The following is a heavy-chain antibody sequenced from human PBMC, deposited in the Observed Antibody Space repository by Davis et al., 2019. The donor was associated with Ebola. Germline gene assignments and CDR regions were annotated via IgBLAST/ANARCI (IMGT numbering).Heavy chain of an antibody. CDR2: IWYDGSNK. D-gene: IGHD2-21*01. J-gene: IGHJ4*02. CDR1: GFTFSSYG. V-gene: IGHV3-33*01. CDR3: ASSIDELELNY. Sequence: GGSLRLSCAASGFTFSSYGMHWVRQAPGKGLAWVAVIWYDGSNKYYADSVKGRFTISRDNSKNTLYLQMNSLRAEDTAVYYCASSIDELELNYWGQGTLVTVSS.